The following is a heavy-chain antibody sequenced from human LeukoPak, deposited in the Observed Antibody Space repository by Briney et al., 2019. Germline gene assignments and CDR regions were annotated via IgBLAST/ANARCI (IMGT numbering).Heavy chain of an antibody. CDR2: ISWNSGSI. D-gene: IGHD4-23*01. J-gene: IGHJ4*02. CDR1: GFTFDDYA. CDR3: AKVQSYGGNSGHIDY. V-gene: IGHV3-9*01. Sequence: PGGSLRLSCAASGFTFDDYAMHWVRQAPGKGLEWVSGISWNSGSIGYADSVKGRFTISRDNAKNSLYLQMNRLRAEDTALYYCAKVQSYGGNSGHIDYWGQGTLVTVSS.